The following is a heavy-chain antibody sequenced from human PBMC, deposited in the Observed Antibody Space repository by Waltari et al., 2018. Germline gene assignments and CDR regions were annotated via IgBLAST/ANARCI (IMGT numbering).Heavy chain of an antibody. CDR1: GGTFSSYA. CDR3: ARERDYYDSSGGFDL. D-gene: IGHD3-22*01. V-gene: IGHV1-69*05. CDR2: MNPIFGTA. J-gene: IGHJ2*01. Sequence: QVQLVQSGAEVKKPGSSVKVSCKASGGTFSSYAISWVRQAPGQGLEWMGEMNPIFGTANDAQKFQGRVTMTTDEATSTAYMELSSLRSEDTAVYYCARERDYYDSSGGFDLWGRGTLVTVSS.